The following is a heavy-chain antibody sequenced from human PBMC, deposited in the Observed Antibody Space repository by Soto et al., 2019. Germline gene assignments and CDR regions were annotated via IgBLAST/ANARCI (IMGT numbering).Heavy chain of an antibody. CDR1: GDSISSSKW. D-gene: IGHD3-3*01. CDR3: ARDRKSMWSGYYGMDV. J-gene: IGHJ6*02. V-gene: IGHV4-30-4*01. Sequence: SETLSLTCAVSGDSISSSKWWSWIRQPPGKGLEWIGYIYYSGSTYYNPSLKSRVTISVDTSKNQFSLKLSSVTAADTAVYYCARDRKSMWSGYYGMDVWGQGTTVTVSS. CDR2: IYYSGST.